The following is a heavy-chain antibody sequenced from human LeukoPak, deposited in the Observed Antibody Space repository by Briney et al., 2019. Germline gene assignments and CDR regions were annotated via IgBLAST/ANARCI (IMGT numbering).Heavy chain of an antibody. V-gene: IGHV3-7*01. J-gene: IGHJ4*02. D-gene: IGHD1-26*01. CDR1: GFTFSSYA. Sequence: GGSLRLSCAASGFTFSSYAMSWVRQAPGKGLEWVANIKQDGSEKYYVDSVKGRFTISRDNAKNSLYLQMNSLRAEDTAVYYCARVQRGELPWDYYFDYWGQGTLVTVSS. CDR2: IKQDGSEK. CDR3: ARVQRGELPWDYYFDY.